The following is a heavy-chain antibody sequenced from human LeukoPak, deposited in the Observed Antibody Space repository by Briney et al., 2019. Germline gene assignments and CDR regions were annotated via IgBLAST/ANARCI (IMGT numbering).Heavy chain of an antibody. CDR1: GFMFSSEN. CDR2: ISSTSSPI. J-gene: IGHJ5*01. D-gene: IGHD2-15*01. CDR3: ARGFGSSWFYS. V-gene: IGHV3-48*04. Sequence: GGSLRLSCAASGFMFSSENMNWVRQAPGKRLEWTSYISSTSSPIFYADSVKGRFTISRDNAKNSLWLQMNNLRVEDSAIYYCARGFGSSWFYSWGPGTLVTVSP.